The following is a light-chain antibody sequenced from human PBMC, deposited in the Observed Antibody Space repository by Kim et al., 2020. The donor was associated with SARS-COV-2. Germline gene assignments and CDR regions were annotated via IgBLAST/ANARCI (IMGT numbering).Light chain of an antibody. Sequence: DIVMTQSPDSLTVSLGERATISCKSSQTLYKSNNHNYLSWYQQKPGQPPKLIIYWASTRESGVPDRFIGSGSGTDFTLTINSLQAEDVAFYYGQQYSTTPLTFGGGTKVDIK. CDR1: QTLYKSNNHNY. CDR3: QQYSTTPLT. CDR2: WAS. V-gene: IGKV4-1*01. J-gene: IGKJ4*01.